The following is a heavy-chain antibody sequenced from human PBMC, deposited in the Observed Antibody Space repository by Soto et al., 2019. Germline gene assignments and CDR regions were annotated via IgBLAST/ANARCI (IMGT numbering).Heavy chain of an antibody. D-gene: IGHD3-10*01. J-gene: IGHJ5*02. Sequence: PSETLSLTCAVYGGSSSGYYWSWIRQPPGKGLEWIGEINHSGSTNYNPSLKSRVTISVDTSKNQFSLKLSSVTAADTAVYYCARGRALLLWFGEKNHNWFDPWGQGTLVTVSS. CDR2: INHSGST. CDR3: ARGRALLLWFGEKNHNWFDP. V-gene: IGHV4-34*01. CDR1: GGSSSGYY.